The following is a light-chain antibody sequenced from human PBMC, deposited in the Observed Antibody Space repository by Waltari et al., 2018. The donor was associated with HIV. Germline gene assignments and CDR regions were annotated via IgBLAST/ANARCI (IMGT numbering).Light chain of an antibody. V-gene: IGLV2-14*01. CDR2: EVS. CDR1: SSDVGGYNY. J-gene: IGLJ2*01. Sequence: QSALTQPASVSGSPGQSITISCTGTSSDVGGYNYVSWYQQHPGKAPNLLSYEVSNRPSGISNRFSGSKAGNTASLTISGLQAEDEADDYCCSYASSTTLDVFGGGTKLTVL. CDR3: CSYASSTTLDV.